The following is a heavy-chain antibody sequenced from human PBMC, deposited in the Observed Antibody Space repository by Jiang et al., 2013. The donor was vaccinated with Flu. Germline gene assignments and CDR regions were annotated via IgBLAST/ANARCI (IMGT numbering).Heavy chain of an antibody. CDR3: ASPYYYGSGSYHY. J-gene: IGHJ4*02. D-gene: IGHD3-10*01. CDR2: IYYSGST. V-gene: IGHV4-39*01. Sequence: LLKPSETLSLTCTVSGGSISSSSYYWGWIRQPPGKGLEWIGSIYYSGSTYYNPSLKSRVTISVDTSKNQFSLKLSSVTAADTAVYYCASPYYYGSGSYHYWGQGTLVTVSS. CDR1: GGSISSSSYY.